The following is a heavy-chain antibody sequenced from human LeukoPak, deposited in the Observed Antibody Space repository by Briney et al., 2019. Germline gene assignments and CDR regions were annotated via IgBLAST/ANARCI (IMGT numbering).Heavy chain of an antibody. D-gene: IGHD1-26*01. Sequence: GGSLRLSCAASGFTFSSYWMHWVRQAPGKGLVWVSRINSDGSSTSYADSVKGRFTISRDNAKNTLYLQMSSLRAEDTAVYYCARDGGSYLNWFDPWGQGTLVTVSS. CDR2: INSDGSST. CDR3: ARDGGSYLNWFDP. CDR1: GFTFSSYW. V-gene: IGHV3-74*01. J-gene: IGHJ5*02.